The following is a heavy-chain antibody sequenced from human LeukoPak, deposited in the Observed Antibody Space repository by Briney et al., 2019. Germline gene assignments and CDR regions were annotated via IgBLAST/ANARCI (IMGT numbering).Heavy chain of an antibody. CDR2: ISYDGSNK. J-gene: IGHJ4*02. V-gene: IGHV3-30*18. Sequence: EAGGSLRLSCAASGFTFSSYGMHWVRQAPGKGLEWVAVISYDGSNKYYADSVKGRFTISRDNSKNTLYLQMNSLRAEDTAVYYCAKGGYAFDYWGKGTLVTVSS. CDR1: GFTFSSYG. D-gene: IGHD5-18*01. CDR3: AKGGYAFDY.